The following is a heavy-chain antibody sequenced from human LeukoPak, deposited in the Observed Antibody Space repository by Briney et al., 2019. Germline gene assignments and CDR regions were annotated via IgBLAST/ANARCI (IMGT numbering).Heavy chain of an antibody. CDR1: GYTFTGYY. D-gene: IGHD3-22*01. V-gene: IGHV1-2*02. J-gene: IGHJ4*02. Sequence: ASVKVSCKASGYTFTGYYMHWVRQAPGQGLEWMGWINPNSGGTNYAQKFQGRVTMTRDTSISTAYMELSRLRSDDTAVYYCAKNYYDRGGFDYWGQGTLVTVSS. CDR2: INPNSGGT. CDR3: AKNYYDRGGFDY.